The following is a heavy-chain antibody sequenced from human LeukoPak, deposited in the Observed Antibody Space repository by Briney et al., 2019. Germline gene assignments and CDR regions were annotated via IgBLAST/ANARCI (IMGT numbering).Heavy chain of an antibody. V-gene: IGHV4-30-4*08. CDR1: GGSISSGDYY. J-gene: IGHJ4*02. CDR3: ASSIFGVVNFDY. D-gene: IGHD3-3*01. CDR2: IYYSGST. Sequence: SETLSLTCTVSGGSISSGDYYWSWIRQPPGKGLEWIGYIYYSGSTYYNPSLKSRVTISVDTSKNQFSLKLSSVTAVDTAVYYCASSIFGVVNFDYWGQGTLVTVSS.